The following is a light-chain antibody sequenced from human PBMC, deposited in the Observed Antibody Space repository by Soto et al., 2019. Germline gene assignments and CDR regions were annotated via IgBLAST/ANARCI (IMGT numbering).Light chain of an antibody. CDR1: SSDVGGYNY. CDR3: SSYTSSSTVV. Sequence: QSALTHPASVSGSPGQSITISCTGTSSDVGGYNYVSWYQQHPGKAPKLMIYEVSNRPSGVSNRFSGSKSGNTASLTISGLQAEDEADFYCSSYTSSSTVVFGGETQLTVL. V-gene: IGLV2-14*01. CDR2: EVS. J-gene: IGLJ2*01.